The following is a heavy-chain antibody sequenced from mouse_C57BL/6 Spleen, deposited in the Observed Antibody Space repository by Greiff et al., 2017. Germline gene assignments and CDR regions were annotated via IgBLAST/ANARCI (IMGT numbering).Heavy chain of an antibody. J-gene: IGHJ1*03. CDR3: ARSGNYDSYWYCDG. D-gene: IGHD2-4*01. CDR1: GYTFTSYG. V-gene: IGHV1-81*01. CDR2: IYPRSGNT. Sequence: VQLQQSGAELARPGASVKLSCKASGYTFTSYGISWVKQRTGQGLEWIGEIYPRSGNTYYNEKFKGKATLTADKSSSTAYMKLRSLTSEDSAVYFCARSGNYDSYWYCDGWGTGATVTVSS.